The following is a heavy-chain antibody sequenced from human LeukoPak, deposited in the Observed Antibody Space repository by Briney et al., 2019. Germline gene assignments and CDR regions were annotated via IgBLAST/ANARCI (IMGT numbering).Heavy chain of an antibody. CDR3: QRITIFGVVIDFDY. CDR1: GYAFSLYG. Sequence: ASVKVSCKASGYAFSLYGINWVRQAPGQGLEWMGFISVNNGNTHYAEKFQGRVTMATDTSTSTAYLEVRSLRSDDTAVYYCQRITIFGVVIDFDYWGPGTLVTVSS. V-gene: IGHV1-18*01. D-gene: IGHD3-3*01. J-gene: IGHJ4*02. CDR2: ISVNNGNT.